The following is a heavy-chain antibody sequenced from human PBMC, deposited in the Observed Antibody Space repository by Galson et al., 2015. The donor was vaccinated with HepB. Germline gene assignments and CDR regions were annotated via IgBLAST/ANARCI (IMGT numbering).Heavy chain of an antibody. J-gene: IGHJ4*02. CDR3: SRERIVPGGAFDY. V-gene: IGHV3-49*03. D-gene: IGHD2-15*01. CDR2: IRRKIYGETT. Sequence: SLRLSCAASGFTFGDYTMNWFRQAPGKGLEWVGFIRRKIYGETTEFAASVKGRFTTSRDDSKSIAYLQMNSLQTEDTAVYYCSRERIVPGGAFDYWGQGTLVTVSS. CDR1: GFTFGDYT.